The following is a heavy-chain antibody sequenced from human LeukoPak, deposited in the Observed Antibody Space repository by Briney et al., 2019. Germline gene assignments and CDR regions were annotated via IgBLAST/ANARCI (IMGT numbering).Heavy chain of an antibody. CDR3: ASAVHYSGSGSLLNWFDP. V-gene: IGHV1-69*01. CDR2: IIPIFGTA. J-gene: IGHJ5*02. D-gene: IGHD3-10*01. Sequence: SVKVSCKPSGGTFSSYAIIWVRQAPGQGLEWMGGIIPIFGTANYAQKFQGRVTITADESTSTAYMELSSLRSEDTAVYYCASAVHYSGSGSLLNWFDPWGQGTLVTVSS. CDR1: GGTFSSYA.